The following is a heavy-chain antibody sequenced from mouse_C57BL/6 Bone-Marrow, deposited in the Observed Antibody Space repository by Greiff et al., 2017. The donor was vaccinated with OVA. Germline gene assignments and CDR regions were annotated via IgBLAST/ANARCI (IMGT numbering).Heavy chain of an antibody. Sequence: QVQLQQSGPELVKPGASVKISCKASGYAFSSSWMNWVKQRPGKGLEWIGRIYPGDGDTNYNGKFKGKATLAADKSSSTSYMQLSSLTSEDSAVYFCARWDWGGADDYWGQGTTLTVSS. CDR2: IYPGDGDT. D-gene: IGHD4-1*01. V-gene: IGHV1-82*01. CDR3: ARWDWGGADDY. J-gene: IGHJ2*01. CDR1: GYAFSSSW.